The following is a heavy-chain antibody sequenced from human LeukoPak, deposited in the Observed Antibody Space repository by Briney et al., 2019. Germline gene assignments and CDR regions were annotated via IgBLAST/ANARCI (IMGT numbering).Heavy chain of an antibody. Sequence: GGSLRLSCAASGFTFSSYEMSWVRQAPGKGLEWVSAISGSGGSTYYADSVKGRFTISRDNSKNTLYLQMNSLRAEDTAVYYCAKDSKPYYDSSGYSDYWGQGTLVTVSS. V-gene: IGHV3-23*01. D-gene: IGHD3-22*01. J-gene: IGHJ4*02. CDR1: GFTFSSYE. CDR2: ISGSGGST. CDR3: AKDSKPYYDSSGYSDY.